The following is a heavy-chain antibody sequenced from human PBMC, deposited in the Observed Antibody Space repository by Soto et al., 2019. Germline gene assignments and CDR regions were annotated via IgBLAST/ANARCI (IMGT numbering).Heavy chain of an antibody. CDR2: IYYSGST. CDR3: ASDMTTGEGDC. D-gene: IGHD4-4*01. Sequence: ILSLKCPVGRGCISRCSSYWERFRQPPGKGLEWVGSIYYSGSTYYNPSLKSRVTISVDTSKNQFSLKLSSVTAADAAVYYCASDMTTGEGDCWGAGTLFTSP. J-gene: IGHJ5*01. CDR1: RGCISRCSSY. V-gene: IGHV4-39*01.